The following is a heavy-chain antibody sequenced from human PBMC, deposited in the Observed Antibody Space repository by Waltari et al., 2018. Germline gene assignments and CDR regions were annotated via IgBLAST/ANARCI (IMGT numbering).Heavy chain of an antibody. CDR1: VGRVGGDG. V-gene: IGHV1-69*12. D-gene: IGHD7-27*01. CDR2: IIPIFGIP. J-gene: IGHJ6*03. Sequence: VQLVKYGADVGTPGSSGEVDCKACVGRVGGDGGSRVRLVPGQRLEWLGVIIPIFGIPDYSQKFQDRLTITADESTSTAFMELSSLTSEDTAIYFCATHKLGISQHYYHMGAWGKGTTVTISS. CDR3: ATHKLGISQHYYHMGA.